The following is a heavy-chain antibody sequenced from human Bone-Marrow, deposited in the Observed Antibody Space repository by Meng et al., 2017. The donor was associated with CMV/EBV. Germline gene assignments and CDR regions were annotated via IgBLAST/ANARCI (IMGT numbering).Heavy chain of an antibody. CDR2: IIPILGIA. Sequence: SVKVSCKASGGTFSSYAISWVRQAPGQGLEWMGGIIPILGIANYAQKFQGRVTITAAKSTSTAYMELSSLRSEDTAVYYCARGLAARPPEYWGQGTLVTVSS. D-gene: IGHD6-6*01. V-gene: IGHV1-69*10. CDR3: ARGLAARPPEY. CDR1: GGTFSSYA. J-gene: IGHJ4*02.